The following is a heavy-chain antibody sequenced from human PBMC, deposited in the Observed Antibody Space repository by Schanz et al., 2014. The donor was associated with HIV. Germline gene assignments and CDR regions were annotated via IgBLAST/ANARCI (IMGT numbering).Heavy chain of an antibody. J-gene: IGHJ6*02. CDR1: GGSFSVYS. CDR2: INHSGST. Sequence: QVQLQQWGAGLLKPSETLSLTCAVYGGSFSVYSWSWIRQPPGKGLQWIGEINHSGSTNYNPSLKSRVPISVDTSKNQFSLRLNSVTAADTAVYYCARSPSFGMDVWGQGTTVTVSS. V-gene: IGHV4-34*02. CDR3: ARSPSFGMDV.